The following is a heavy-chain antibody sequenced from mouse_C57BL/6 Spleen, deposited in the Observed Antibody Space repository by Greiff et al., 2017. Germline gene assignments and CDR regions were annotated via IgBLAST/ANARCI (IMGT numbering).Heavy chain of an antibody. J-gene: IGHJ3*01. V-gene: IGHV3-6*01. CDR1: GYSITSGYY. D-gene: IGHD2-4*01. CDR2: ISYDGSN. CDR3: ARGGGLPFAY. Sequence: DVKLQESGPGLVKPSQSLSLTCPVTGYSITSGYYWNWIRQFPGNKLEWMGYISYDGSNNYNPSLKNRISITRDTSKNQFFLKLNSVTTEDTATXYCARGGGLPFAYWGQGALVTVSA.